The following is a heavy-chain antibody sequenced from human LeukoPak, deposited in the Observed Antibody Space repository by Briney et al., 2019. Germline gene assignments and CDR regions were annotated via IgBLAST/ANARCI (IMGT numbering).Heavy chain of an antibody. CDR3: ARVRRTRTFDYYMDV. V-gene: IGHV4-4*07. CDR1: GGSISSYY. Sequence: SETLSLTCTVSGGSISSYYWSWIRQPAGKGLECIGRIYSSGSTNFNPSLKSQVTLSVEASKNQVSLGLYPLATPDPALYYCARVRRTRTFDYYMDVWGKGTTVTVSS. J-gene: IGHJ6*03. CDR2: IYSSGST. D-gene: IGHD3-10*01.